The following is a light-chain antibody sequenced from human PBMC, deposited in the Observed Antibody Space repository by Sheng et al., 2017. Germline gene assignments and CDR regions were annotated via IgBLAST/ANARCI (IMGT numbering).Light chain of an antibody. CDR3: QQYNNWPYT. CDR2: GAS. Sequence: EIVMTQSPANLSVSPGERATLSCRASQTVSSNLAWYQQKPGQAPRLLIYGASTRATGMPARFSGSGSGTEFALTISSLQSEDFAVYYCQQYNNWPYTFGQGTKLEI. CDR1: QTVSSN. V-gene: IGKV3-15*01. J-gene: IGKJ2*01.